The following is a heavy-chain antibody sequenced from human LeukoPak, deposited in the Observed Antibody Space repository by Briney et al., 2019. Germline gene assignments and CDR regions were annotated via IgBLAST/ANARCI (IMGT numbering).Heavy chain of an antibody. D-gene: IGHD6-13*01. CDR2: VSTGSNYI. J-gene: IGHJ4*02. Sequence: GGSLRLSCTASGFTFSSYSLNWVRQAPGKGLEWVSSVSTGSNYIYYADSVKGRFTISRDNDKNTLYLQMNSLRAEDTAVYYCARDNREQQLVPPTFDYWGQGTLVTVS. V-gene: IGHV3-21*01. CDR1: GFTFSSYS. CDR3: ARDNREQQLVPPTFDY.